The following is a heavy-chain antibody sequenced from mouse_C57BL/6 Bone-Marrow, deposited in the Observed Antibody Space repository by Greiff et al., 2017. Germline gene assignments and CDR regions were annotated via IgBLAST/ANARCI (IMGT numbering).Heavy chain of an antibody. D-gene: IGHD2-2*01. CDR3: ARREGYDGLAY. V-gene: IGHV1-69*01. J-gene: IGHJ3*01. CDR2: IDPSDSYT. CDR1: GYTFTSYW. Sequence: QVQLQQPGAELVMPGASVKLSCKASGYTFTSYWMHWVKQRPGQGLEWIGEIDPSDSYTNYNQKFKGKSTLTVDKSSSTAYMQLSSLTSEDSAVYYCARREGYDGLAYWGQGTLVTVSA.